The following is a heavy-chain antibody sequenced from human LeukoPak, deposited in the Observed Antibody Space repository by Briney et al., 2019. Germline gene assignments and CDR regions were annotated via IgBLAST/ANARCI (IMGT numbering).Heavy chain of an antibody. CDR1: GGSISSYY. V-gene: IGHV4-59*01. CDR2: IYYSGSI. J-gene: IGHJ4*02. D-gene: IGHD4-23*01. CDR3: AREIGGNGDY. Sequence: PSETLSLTCTVSGGSISSYYWSWIRQPPGKGLEWIGYIYYSGSINYNPSLKSRVTISVDTSKNQFSLKLSSVTAADTAVYYCAREIGGNGDYWGQGTLVTVSS.